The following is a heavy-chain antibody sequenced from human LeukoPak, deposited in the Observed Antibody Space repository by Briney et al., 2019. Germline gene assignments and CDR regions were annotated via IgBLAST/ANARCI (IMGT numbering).Heavy chain of an antibody. Sequence: GASVKVSCKASGGTFSSYAISWVRQAPGQGLEWMGGIIPIFGTANYAQKFQGRVTITTDESTSTAYMELSSLRSEDTAVYYCARGNRNWGSDRADYWGQGTLVTVSS. CDR1: GGTFSSYA. V-gene: IGHV1-69*05. D-gene: IGHD7-27*01. J-gene: IGHJ4*02. CDR3: ARGNRNWGSDRADY. CDR2: IIPIFGTA.